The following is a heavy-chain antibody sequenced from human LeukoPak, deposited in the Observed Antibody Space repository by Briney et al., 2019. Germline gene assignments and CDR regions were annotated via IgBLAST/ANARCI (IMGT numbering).Heavy chain of an antibody. CDR2: IYHSGST. CDR3: ARTAQLHTYYDSSGSSLHAFDI. CDR1: GGSISSSNW. V-gene: IGHV4-4*02. D-gene: IGHD3-22*01. Sequence: SETLSLTCAVSGGSISSSNWWSWVRQPPGKGLEWIGEIYHSGSTNYNPSLKSRVTISVDTSKNQFSLKLSSVAAADTAVYYCARTAQLHTYYDSSGSSLHAFDIWGQGTMVTVSS. J-gene: IGHJ3*02.